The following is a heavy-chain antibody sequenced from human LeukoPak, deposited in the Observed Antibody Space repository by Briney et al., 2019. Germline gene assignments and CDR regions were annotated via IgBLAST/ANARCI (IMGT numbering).Heavy chain of an antibody. CDR3: ARDYSYGPYYMDV. CDR2: ISSSGSTI. Sequence: GGSLRLSCAASGFTFSDYYMSWIRQAPGKGLEWVSYISSSGSTIYYADSVKGRFTISRDNAKNSLYLQMNSLRAEDTAVYYCARDYSYGPYYMDVWGKGTTVTVSS. V-gene: IGHV3-11*04. J-gene: IGHJ6*03. D-gene: IGHD5-18*01. CDR1: GFTFSDYY.